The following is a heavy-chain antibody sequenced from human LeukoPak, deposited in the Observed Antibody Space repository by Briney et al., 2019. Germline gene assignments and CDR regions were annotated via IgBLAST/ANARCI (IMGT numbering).Heavy chain of an antibody. CDR1: GFTFSSYS. Sequence: GGSLRLSCAASGFTFSSYSMNWVRQAPGKGLEWVSSISSSSSYIYYADSVKGRFTISRDNAKNSLYPQMNSLRAGDTAVYYCARDLYYYDSSGHDAFDIWGQGTMVTVSS. D-gene: IGHD3-22*01. V-gene: IGHV3-21*01. J-gene: IGHJ3*02. CDR3: ARDLYYYDSSGHDAFDI. CDR2: ISSSSSYI.